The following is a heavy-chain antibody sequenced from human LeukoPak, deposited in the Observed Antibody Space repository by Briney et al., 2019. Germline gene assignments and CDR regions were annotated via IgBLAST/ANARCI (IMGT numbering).Heavy chain of an antibody. J-gene: IGHJ6*02. CDR2: IIPIFGTA. V-gene: IGHV1-69*01. Sequence: SVKVSCKASGGTFSSYAISWVRQAPGQGLEWMGGIIPIFGTANYAQKFQGRVTITADESTSTAYMELSSLRSEDTAVYYCALYSSSSHDVLKYYSYYGMDVWGQGTTVTVSS. D-gene: IGHD6-13*01. CDR1: GGTFSSYA. CDR3: ALYSSSSHDVLKYYSYYGMDV.